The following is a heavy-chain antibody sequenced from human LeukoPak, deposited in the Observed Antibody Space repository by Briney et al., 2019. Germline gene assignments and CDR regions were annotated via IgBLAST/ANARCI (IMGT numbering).Heavy chain of an antibody. J-gene: IGHJ4*02. V-gene: IGHV3-11*06. CDR2: SSES. CDR3: ARSIAVAGDLDS. Sequence: SSESNYADSVKDRFTISRDNAKGSLYLQMNNLRAEDTAVYYCARSIAVAGDLDSWGQGTLVTVSS. D-gene: IGHD6-19*01.